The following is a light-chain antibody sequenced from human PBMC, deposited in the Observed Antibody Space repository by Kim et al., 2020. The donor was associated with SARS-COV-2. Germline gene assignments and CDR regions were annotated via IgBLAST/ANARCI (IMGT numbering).Light chain of an antibody. Sequence: QSITNSCTGTSSDVGGYNYVSWYQQHPGKAPKLMLYDVSNRPSGVSNRFSGSKSGNTASLTISGLQAEDEADYYCSSYTSSSTYVFGTGTKVTVL. CDR1: SSDVGGYNY. CDR3: SSYTSSSTYV. V-gene: IGLV2-14*03. J-gene: IGLJ1*01. CDR2: DVS.